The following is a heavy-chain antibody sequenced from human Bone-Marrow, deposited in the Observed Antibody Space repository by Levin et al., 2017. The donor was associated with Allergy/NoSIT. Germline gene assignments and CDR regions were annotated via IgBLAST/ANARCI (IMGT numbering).Heavy chain of an antibody. CDR3: ARGEVGALDAFDI. V-gene: IGHV1-2*02. CDR2: INPNSGGT. Sequence: GESLKISCKASGYTFTGYYMHWVRQAPGQGLEWMGWINPNSGGTNYAQKFQGRVTMTRDTSISTAYMELSRLRSDDTAVYYCARGEVGALDAFDIWGQGTMVTVSS. J-gene: IGHJ3*02. D-gene: IGHD1-26*01. CDR1: GYTFTGYY.